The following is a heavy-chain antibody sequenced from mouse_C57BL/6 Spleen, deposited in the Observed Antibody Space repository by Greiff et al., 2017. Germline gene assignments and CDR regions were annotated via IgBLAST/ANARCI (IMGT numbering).Heavy chain of an antibody. CDR3: ARSHGRGFDY. J-gene: IGHJ2*01. V-gene: IGHV1-50*01. CDR1: GYTFTSYW. D-gene: IGHD1-1*01. CDR2: IDPSDSYT. Sequence: VQLQQPGAELVKPGASVKLSCKASGYTFTSYWMQWVKQRPGQGLEWIGEIDPSDSYTNYNQKFKGKATLTVDTSSSTAYMQLSSLTSEDSAVYYCARSHGRGFDYWGQGTTLTVSS.